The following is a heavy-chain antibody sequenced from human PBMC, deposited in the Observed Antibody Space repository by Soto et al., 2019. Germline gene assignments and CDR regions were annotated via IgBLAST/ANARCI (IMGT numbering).Heavy chain of an antibody. J-gene: IGHJ3*02. CDR3: ARLRPSPGISKSGEGFEI. CDR2: VYPGDSDT. Sequence: GESLKISCKTSGYTFTHYYIGWVRQMSGKGLEWMGLVYPGDSDTRYSPSFQGQVTISADKSITTAYLQWSTLKASDTAIYYCARLRPSPGISKSGEGFEIWGQGTMVTVSS. D-gene: IGHD7-27*01. V-gene: IGHV5-51*01. CDR1: GYTFTHYY.